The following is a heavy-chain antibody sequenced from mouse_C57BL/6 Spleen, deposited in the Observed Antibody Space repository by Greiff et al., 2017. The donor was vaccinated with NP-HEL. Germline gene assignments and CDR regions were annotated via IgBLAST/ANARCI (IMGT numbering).Heavy chain of an antibody. CDR2: INPYNGGT. CDR3: ARGGITTVVNFDY. D-gene: IGHD1-1*01. CDR1: GYTFTDYY. J-gene: IGHJ2*01. V-gene: IGHV1-19*01. Sequence: VQLQQSGPVLVKPGASVKMSCKASGYTFTDYYMNWVKQSHGKSLEWIGVINPYNGGTSYNQKFKGKATVTVDKSSSTAYMELNSLTSEDSAVYYCARGGITTVVNFDYWGQGTTLTVSS.